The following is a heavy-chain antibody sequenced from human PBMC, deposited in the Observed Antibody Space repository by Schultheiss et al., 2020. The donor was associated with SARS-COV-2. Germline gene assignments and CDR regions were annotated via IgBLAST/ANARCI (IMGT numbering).Heavy chain of an antibody. D-gene: IGHD6-13*01. CDR2: INPNSGGT. V-gene: IGHV1-2*02. CDR3: ARDPIHAAAAGSNFDY. J-gene: IGHJ4*02. CDR1: GYTFTSYY. Sequence: ASVKVSCKASGYTFTSYYMHWVRQAPGQGLEWMGWINPNSGGTNYAQKFQGRVTMTRDTSISTAYMELSRLRSDDTAVYYCARDPIHAAAAGSNFDYWGQGTLVTVSS.